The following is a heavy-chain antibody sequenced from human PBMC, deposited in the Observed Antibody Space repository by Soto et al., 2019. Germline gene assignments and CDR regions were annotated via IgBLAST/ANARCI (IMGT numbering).Heavy chain of an antibody. CDR3: SRGAGGDV. Sequence: QVQLVQSGAEVKKPGASVKVSCKASGYTFTSYAMHWVRQAPGQRLEWMGWINAGNGNTKYSQKFQGRVTITRDTSASTAYMKLSSLRSEDTAVYYCSRGAGGDVWGKGTTVTVSS. CDR2: INAGNGNT. CDR1: GYTFTSYA. D-gene: IGHD3-10*01. V-gene: IGHV1-3*01. J-gene: IGHJ6*04.